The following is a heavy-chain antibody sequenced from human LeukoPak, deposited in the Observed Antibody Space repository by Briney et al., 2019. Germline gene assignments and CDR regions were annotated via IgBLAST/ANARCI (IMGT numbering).Heavy chain of an antibody. CDR3: ETSPDVSLWFGELY. CDR2: IKGDGSEK. D-gene: IGHD3-10*01. V-gene: IGHV3-7*01. CDR1: GFTFSSYW. Sequence: PGGSLRLSCAASGFTFSSYWMSWVRQAPGRGLEWVANIKGDGSEKYYVDSVKGRFTISRDNAKNSLYLQMNSLRAEDTAVYYCETSPDVSLWFGELYWGQGTLVTVSS. J-gene: IGHJ4*02.